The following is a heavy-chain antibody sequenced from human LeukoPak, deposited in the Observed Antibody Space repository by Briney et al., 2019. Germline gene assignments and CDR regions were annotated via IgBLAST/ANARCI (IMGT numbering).Heavy chain of an antibody. Sequence: ASVTVSCKASGYTFTSYYMHWVRQAPGQGLEWMGIINPSGGSTSYAQKFQGRVTMTRDTSTSTVYMELSSLRSEDTAVYYCARDLDQRYSGSYYMDYWGQGTLVTVSS. CDR1: GYTFTSYY. V-gene: IGHV1-46*01. D-gene: IGHD1-26*01. CDR3: ARDLDQRYSGSYYMDY. CDR2: INPSGGST. J-gene: IGHJ4*02.